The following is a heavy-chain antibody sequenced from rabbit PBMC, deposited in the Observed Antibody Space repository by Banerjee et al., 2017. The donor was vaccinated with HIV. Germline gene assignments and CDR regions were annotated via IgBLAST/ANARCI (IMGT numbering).Heavy chain of an antibody. D-gene: IGHD4-1*01. V-gene: IGHV1S45*01. Sequence: QEQLEESGGGLVKPEGSLTLTCTASGFSFSSNAMCWVRQAPGKGLEWIACINTDIDSSGSTYYASWAKGRFTISKTSSTTVTVQMTSLTAADTATYFCTRDGSGWGANFNLWGQGTLVTVS. CDR1: GFSFSSNA. J-gene: IGHJ4*01. CDR2: INTDIDSSGST. CDR3: TRDGSGWGANFNL.